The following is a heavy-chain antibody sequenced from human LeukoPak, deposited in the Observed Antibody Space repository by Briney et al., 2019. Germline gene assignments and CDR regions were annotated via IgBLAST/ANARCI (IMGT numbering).Heavy chain of an antibody. Sequence: SETLSLTCTVSGGSMSSSSYYWGWIRQPPGKGLEWIGSIYYSGSTYYNPSLKSRVTISVDTSKNQFSLKLSSVTAADTAVYYCARAGSGYLNWFDPWGQGTLVTVSS. J-gene: IGHJ5*02. V-gene: IGHV4-39*07. D-gene: IGHD3-22*01. CDR1: GGSMSSSSYY. CDR3: ARAGSGYLNWFDP. CDR2: IYYSGST.